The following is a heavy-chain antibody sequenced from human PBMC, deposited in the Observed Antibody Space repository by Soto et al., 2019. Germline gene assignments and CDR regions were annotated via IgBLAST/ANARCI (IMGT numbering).Heavy chain of an antibody. J-gene: IGHJ5*02. CDR1: GGSISSYY. CDR3: ARGRVIHNWFDP. Sequence: PSETLSLTCTVSGGSISSYYWSWIRQPPGKGLGWIGYIYYSGSTYYNPSLKSRVTISVDTSKNQFSLKLSSVTAADTAVYYCARGRVIHNWFDPWGQGTLVTVSS. V-gene: IGHV4-59*08. D-gene: IGHD2-21*01. CDR2: IYYSGST.